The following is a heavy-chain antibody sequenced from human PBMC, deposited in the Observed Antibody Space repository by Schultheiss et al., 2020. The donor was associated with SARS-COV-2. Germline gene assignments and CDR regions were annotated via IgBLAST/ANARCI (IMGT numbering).Heavy chain of an antibody. J-gene: IGHJ4*02. CDR2: IWYDGSNK. CDR3: ARDPEPYSSGWYYFDY. D-gene: IGHD6-19*01. Sequence: GESLKISCAASGFTFSSYGMHWVRQAPGKGLEWVAVIWYDGSNKYYADSVKGRFTISRDNSKNTLYLQMNSLRAEDTAVYYCARDPEPYSSGWYYFDYWGQGTLVTVSS. V-gene: IGHV3-33*01. CDR1: GFTFSSYG.